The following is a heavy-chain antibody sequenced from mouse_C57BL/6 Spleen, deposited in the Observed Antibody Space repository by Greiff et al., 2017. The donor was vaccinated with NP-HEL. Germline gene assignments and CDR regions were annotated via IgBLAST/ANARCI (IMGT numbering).Heavy chain of an antibody. CDR3: ARDVTGTRYFDV. D-gene: IGHD4-1*01. Sequence: EVKLVESGGGLVKPGGSLKLSCAASGFTFSSYAMSWVRQTPEKRLEWVATISDGGSYTYYPDNVKGRFTISRDNAKNNLYLQMSHLKSEDTAMYYCARDVTGTRYFDVWGTGTTVTVSS. CDR1: GFTFSSYA. CDR2: ISDGGSYT. V-gene: IGHV5-4*01. J-gene: IGHJ1*03.